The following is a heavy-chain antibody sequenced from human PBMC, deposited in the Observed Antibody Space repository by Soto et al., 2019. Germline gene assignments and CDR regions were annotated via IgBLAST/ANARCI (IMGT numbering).Heavy chain of an antibody. CDR3: ARYHSSGFYGDY. V-gene: IGHV4-59*08. CDR2: IFYNGGT. CDR1: GGSISPYS. J-gene: IGHJ4*02. Sequence: QVQLQGSGPGLVKPSETLSLTCTVSGGSISPYSWSWIRQPPGKGLEWIGYIFYNGGTNYNPSLKSRVTISVDTSKNQFSLRLTSVTAADTAVYYCARYHSSGFYGDYWGQGTLVTVSS. D-gene: IGHD6-19*01.